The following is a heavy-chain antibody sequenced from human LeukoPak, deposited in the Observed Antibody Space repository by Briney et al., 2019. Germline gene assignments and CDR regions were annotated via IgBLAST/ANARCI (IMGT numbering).Heavy chain of an antibody. CDR2: INTDGSSR. J-gene: IGHJ2*01. CDR3: TRASAGLSYLDL. Sequence: GGSLRLSCAASGFNFSTSWMNWVRQAPGKGLVCVSRINTDGSSRSYADSVKGRFTISGDNAKNTLYLQMNSLRAEDTAIYYCTRASAGLSYLDLWGRGTLVTVSS. CDR1: GFNFSTSW. D-gene: IGHD3/OR15-3a*01. V-gene: IGHV3-74*01.